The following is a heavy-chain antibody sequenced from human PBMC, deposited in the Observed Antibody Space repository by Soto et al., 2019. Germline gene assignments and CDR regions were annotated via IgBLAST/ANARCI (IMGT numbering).Heavy chain of an antibody. CDR3: AKIDGYFDS. D-gene: IGHD3-22*01. V-gene: IGHV3-23*01. CDR1: GFTFINTG. CDR2: ITGNGDTT. Sequence: GGSLRLSCAGSGFTFINTGMSWVRQAPGQGLEWVSAITGNGDTTYYADSVKGRFTISRDNSKSTLYLQMNSLRAEDTAVYYCAKIDGYFDSWGQGTLVTVSS. J-gene: IGHJ4*02.